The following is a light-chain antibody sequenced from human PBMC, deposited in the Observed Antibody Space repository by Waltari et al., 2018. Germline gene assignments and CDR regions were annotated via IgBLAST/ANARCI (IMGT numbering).Light chain of an antibody. CDR1: ESVLYSSNNKNH. CDR2: WAS. J-gene: IGKJ4*01. V-gene: IGKV4-1*01. Sequence: DIVMTQSPESLAVSLGERAPINCKSSESVLYSSNNKNHLAWYQQKPGQPPKLLLYWASTRKSGVPDRFSGSGSETDFTLTVTSLQAEDAAVYYCQQYYSTPLTFGGGTRVEI. CDR3: QQYYSTPLT.